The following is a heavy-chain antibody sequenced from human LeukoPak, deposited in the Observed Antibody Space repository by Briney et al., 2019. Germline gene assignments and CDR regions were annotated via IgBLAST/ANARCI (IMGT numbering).Heavy chain of an antibody. Sequence: GASVKVSCKASGYTFTSYDINWVRQATGQGLEWMGWMNPNSGNTGYAQKSQGRVTMTRNTSISTAYMELSSLRSEDTAVYYCARGRYSSSWYRVNWFDPWGQGTLVTVSS. D-gene: IGHD6-13*01. V-gene: IGHV1-8*01. CDR3: ARGRYSSSWYRVNWFDP. CDR1: GYTFTSYD. CDR2: MNPNSGNT. J-gene: IGHJ5*02.